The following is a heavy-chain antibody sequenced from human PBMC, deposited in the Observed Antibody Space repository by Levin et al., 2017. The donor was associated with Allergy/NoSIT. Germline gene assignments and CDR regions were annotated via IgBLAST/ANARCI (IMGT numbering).Heavy chain of an antibody. CDR2: INHSGST. D-gene: IGHD3-22*01. V-gene: IGHV4-34*01. J-gene: IGHJ4*02. Sequence: SETLSLTCAVYGGSFSGYYWSWIRQPPGKGLEWIGEINHSGSTNYNPSLKSRVTISVDTSKNQFSLKLSSVTAADTAVYYCASWSSGYSLGFDYWGQGTLVTVSS. CDR1: GGSFSGYY. CDR3: ASWSSGYSLGFDY.